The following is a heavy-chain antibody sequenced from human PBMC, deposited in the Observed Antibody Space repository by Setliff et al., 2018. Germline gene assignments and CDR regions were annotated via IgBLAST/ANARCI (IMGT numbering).Heavy chain of an antibody. D-gene: IGHD6-13*01. CDR1: GDSISNYY. V-gene: IGHV4-4*07. J-gene: IGHJ4*02. Sequence: SETLSLTCTVSGDSISNYYWNWIRQPAGKGLEWIGRIYVTESTKYNPSLKSRVTLSIDTSKNQFSLKLSSVTAADTAVYYCARLLAAAGGHFDYWGQGTLVTVSS. CDR2: IYVTEST. CDR3: ARLLAAAGGHFDY.